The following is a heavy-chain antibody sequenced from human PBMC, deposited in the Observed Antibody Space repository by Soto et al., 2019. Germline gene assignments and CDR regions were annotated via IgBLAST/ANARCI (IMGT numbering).Heavy chain of an antibody. J-gene: IGHJ6*02. CDR1: GFTSSNYW. CDR2: IKSDGSGT. CDR3: ARSVRSGSFPYYYYAMDV. Sequence: PGGSLRLSCAASGFTSSNYWMHWVRQAPGKGLVWVSRIKSDGSGTSYADSVKGRFTISRDNAKNTLDLQMHGLRAEDMAVYYCARSVRSGSFPYYYYAMDVWGQGTTVTVSS. D-gene: IGHD3-10*01. V-gene: IGHV3-74*01.